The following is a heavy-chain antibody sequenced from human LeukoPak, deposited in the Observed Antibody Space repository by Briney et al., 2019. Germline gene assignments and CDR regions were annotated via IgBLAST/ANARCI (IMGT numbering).Heavy chain of an antibody. D-gene: IGHD3-3*01. J-gene: IGHJ4*02. CDR1: GFTFSSYE. CDR2: ISSSGSNI. CDR3: ARGLASGYPPIPFDY. V-gene: IGHV3-48*03. Sequence: GGSLRLSCAASGFTFSSYEMNWVRQAPGKGLEWVSYISSSGSNIYYADSVKGRFTISRDNAKNSLYLQMNSLRAEDTAVYYCARGLASGYPPIPFDYWGQGTLVTVSS.